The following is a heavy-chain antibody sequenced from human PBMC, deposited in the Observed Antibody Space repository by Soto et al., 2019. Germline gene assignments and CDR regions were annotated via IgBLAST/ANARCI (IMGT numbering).Heavy chain of an antibody. CDR3: ARGGDYVWGSYRHPVDY. Sequence: QVQLVESGGGVVQPGRSLRLSCAASGFTFSSYGMHWVRRAPGKGLEWVAVIWYDGSNKYYADSVKGRFTISRDNSKNTLYLQMNSLRAEDTAVYYCARGGDYVWGSYRHPVDYWGQGTLVTVSS. J-gene: IGHJ4*02. V-gene: IGHV3-33*01. CDR2: IWYDGSNK. D-gene: IGHD3-16*02. CDR1: GFTFSSYG.